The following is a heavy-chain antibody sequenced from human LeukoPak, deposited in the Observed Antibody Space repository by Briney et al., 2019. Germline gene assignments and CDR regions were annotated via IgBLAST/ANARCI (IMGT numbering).Heavy chain of an antibody. CDR3: ARATAGDDY. Sequence: LPGRSLRLSCAASGFTFSSYAMHWVRQAPGKGLEWVAVISYDGSNKYYADSVKGRFTISRDNSKNTLYLQMNSLRAEDTAVYYCARATAGDDYWGQGTLVTVSS. J-gene: IGHJ4*02. D-gene: IGHD5-18*01. CDR2: ISYDGSNK. V-gene: IGHV3-30-3*01. CDR1: GFTFSSYA.